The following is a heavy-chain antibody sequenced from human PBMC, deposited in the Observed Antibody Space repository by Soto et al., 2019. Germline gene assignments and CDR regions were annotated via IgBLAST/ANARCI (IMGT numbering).Heavy chain of an antibody. CDR2: IYHSGST. CDR1: GGSISSGGYS. J-gene: IGHJ5*02. V-gene: IGHV4-30-2*01. CDR3: SRGRFCSSTSCYRDWFDP. Sequence: SETLSLTCAVSGGSISSGGYSWSWIRQPPGKGLEWIGYIYHSGSTYYNPSLKSRVTISVDRSKNQFSLKLSSVTAADTAVYYCSRGRFCSSTSCYRDWFDPWGQGTLVTVS. D-gene: IGHD2-2*01.